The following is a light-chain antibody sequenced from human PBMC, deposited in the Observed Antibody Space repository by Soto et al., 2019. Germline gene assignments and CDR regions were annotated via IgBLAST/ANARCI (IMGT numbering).Light chain of an antibody. J-gene: IGKJ1*01. V-gene: IGKV1-39*01. CDR1: QSISTY. Sequence: DIQMTQSPSSLSASVVYRVTITCXASQSISTYLIWYQQKPGKAPKLLIYATSSLQSGVPSRFSGSGSGTDFTLTISSLQPEDFATYYCQQSYSTPPGTFGQGTKVDIK. CDR3: QQSYSTPPGT. CDR2: ATS.